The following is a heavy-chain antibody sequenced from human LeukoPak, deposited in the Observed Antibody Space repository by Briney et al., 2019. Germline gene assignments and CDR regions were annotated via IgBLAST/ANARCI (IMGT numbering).Heavy chain of an antibody. J-gene: IGHJ4*02. V-gene: IGHV3-7*01. CDR2: IKQDGSEK. CDR1: GFTFSSYW. CDR3: ATGKHYYDSSGYYFYYFDY. D-gene: IGHD3-22*01. Sequence: GGSLRLSYAASGFTFSSYWMSWVRQAPGKGLEWVANIKQDGSEKYYVDSVKGRFTISRDNAKNSLYLQMNSLRADDTAVYYCATGKHYYDSSGYYFYYFDYWGQGTLVTVSS.